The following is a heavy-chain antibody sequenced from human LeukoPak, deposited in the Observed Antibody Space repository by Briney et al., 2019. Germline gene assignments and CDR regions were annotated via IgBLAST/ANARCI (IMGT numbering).Heavy chain of an antibody. Sequence: GGSLRLSCAASGFTFSRNWMHWVRQAPGTGLVWVSRIDSDGSSTDYAGSVKGRFTISRDNTENTLYLQMNSLIDDDTTVYYCSREYCTSTYCHNWFDPWGQGTLVTVSS. CDR1: GFTFSRNW. J-gene: IGHJ5*02. V-gene: IGHV3-74*01. CDR3: SREYCTSTYCHNWFDP. D-gene: IGHD2-2*01. CDR2: IDSDGSST.